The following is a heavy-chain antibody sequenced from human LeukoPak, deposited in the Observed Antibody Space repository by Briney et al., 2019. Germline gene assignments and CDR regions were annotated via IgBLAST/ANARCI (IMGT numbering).Heavy chain of an antibody. Sequence: RPGGSLRLSCAASGFTFDDYGMSWVRQAPGKGLEWVSGINWNGGSTGYADSVKGRFTISRDNAKNSLYLQMNSLRAEDTALYHCARKSRRYCSGGSCYLFDYWGQGTLVTVSS. CDR3: ARKSRRYCSGGSCYLFDY. CDR1: GFTFDDYG. V-gene: IGHV3-20*01. CDR2: INWNGGST. J-gene: IGHJ4*02. D-gene: IGHD2-15*01.